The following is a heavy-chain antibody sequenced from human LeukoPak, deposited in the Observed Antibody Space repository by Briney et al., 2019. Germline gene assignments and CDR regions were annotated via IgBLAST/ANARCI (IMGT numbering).Heavy chain of an antibody. CDR3: ARDSRDYYDSSGYYPVY. D-gene: IGHD3-22*01. CDR1: GYTFTSYY. J-gene: IGHJ4*02. Sequence: VASVKVSCKASGYTFTSYYMHWVRQAPGQGLEWMGIINPSGGSTSYAQKFQGRVTMTRDTSTSTVYMELSSLRSEDTAVYYCARDSRDYYDSSGYYPVYWGQGTLVTVSS. V-gene: IGHV1-46*01. CDR2: INPSGGST.